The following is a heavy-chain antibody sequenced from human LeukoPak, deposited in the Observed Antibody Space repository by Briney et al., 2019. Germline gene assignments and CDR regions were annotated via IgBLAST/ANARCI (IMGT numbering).Heavy chain of an antibody. CDR2: IIPILGIA. J-gene: IGHJ4*02. D-gene: IGHD6-13*01. CDR1: GGTFSSYA. Sequence: EASVKVSCKASGGTFSSYAIGWVRQAPGQGLEWMGRIIPILGIANYAQKFQGRVTITADKSTSTAYMELSSLRSEDTAVYYCARGRDSSSWTGYFDYWGQGTLVTVSS. CDR3: ARGRDSSSWTGYFDY. V-gene: IGHV1-69*04.